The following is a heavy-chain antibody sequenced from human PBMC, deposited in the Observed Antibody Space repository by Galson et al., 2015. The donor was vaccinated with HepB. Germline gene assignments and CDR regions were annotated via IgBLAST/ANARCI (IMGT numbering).Heavy chain of an antibody. D-gene: IGHD3-3*01. CDR3: ASDHYDFWSGYYNYYYYGMDV. Sequence: SVKVSCKASGGTFSSYAISWVRQAPGQGLEWMGGIIPIFGTANYAQKFQGRVTITADESTSTAYMELSSLRSEDTAVYYCASDHYDFWSGYYNYYYYGMDVWGQGTTVTVSS. J-gene: IGHJ6*02. CDR2: IIPIFGTA. V-gene: IGHV1-69*13. CDR1: GGTFSSYA.